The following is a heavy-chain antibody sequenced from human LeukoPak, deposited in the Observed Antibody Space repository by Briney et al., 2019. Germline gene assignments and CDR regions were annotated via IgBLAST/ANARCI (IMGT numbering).Heavy chain of an antibody. CDR1: GGSFSGYY. CDR3: ARGNIVVVVAATLSPGWYFDL. V-gene: IGHV4-34*01. J-gene: IGHJ2*01. Sequence: SETLSLTCAVYGGSFSGYYWSWIRQPPGKGLEWIGEINHSGSTNYNPSLKRRVTISVDTSKNQFSLKLRSVTDADTAVYYCARGNIVVVVAATLSPGWYFDLWGRGTLVTVSP. D-gene: IGHD2-15*01. CDR2: INHSGST.